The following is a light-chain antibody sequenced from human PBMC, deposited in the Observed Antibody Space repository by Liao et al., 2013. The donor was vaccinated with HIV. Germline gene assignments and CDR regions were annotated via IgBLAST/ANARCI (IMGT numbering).Light chain of an antibody. J-gene: IGLJ1*01. CDR3: QAWDSSTAYV. Sequence: SYVMTQPPSVSVAPGKTARITCGGNNIGSKSVHWYQQKPGQAPVLVIYYASDRPSGIPERFSGSNSENTATLTISGAQAMDEADYYCQAWDSSTAYVFGSGTKLAVL. CDR2: YAS. CDR1: NIGSKS. V-gene: IGLV3-21*01.